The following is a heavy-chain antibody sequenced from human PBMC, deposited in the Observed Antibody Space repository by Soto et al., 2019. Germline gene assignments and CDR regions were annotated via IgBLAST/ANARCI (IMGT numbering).Heavy chain of an antibody. D-gene: IGHD6-13*01. CDR2: IIPIFGTA. CDR1: GGTFSSYA. Sequence: SVKVSCKASGGTFSSYAISWVRQAPGQGLEWMGGIIPIFGTANYAQKFQGRVTITADESTSTAYMELSSVTAADTAVYYCARDGGSSWKTAFDPWGQGTLVTVSS. J-gene: IGHJ5*02. V-gene: IGHV1-69*13. CDR3: ARDGGSSWKTAFDP.